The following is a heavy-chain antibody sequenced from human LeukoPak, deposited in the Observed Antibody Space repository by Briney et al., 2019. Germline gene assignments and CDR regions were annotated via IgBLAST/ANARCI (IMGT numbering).Heavy chain of an antibody. CDR1: GFTFSNYA. D-gene: IGHD3-22*01. CDR3: ARDSSGYQ. V-gene: IGHV3-30*04. J-gene: IGHJ4*02. CDR2: ISYDGSNK. Sequence: GRSLRLSCAASGFTFSNYAMHWVRQAPGKGLEWVAVISYDGSNKYYADSVKGRFTISRDNSKNTLYLQMNSLRAEDTAVYYCARDSSGYQWGQGTLVTVSS.